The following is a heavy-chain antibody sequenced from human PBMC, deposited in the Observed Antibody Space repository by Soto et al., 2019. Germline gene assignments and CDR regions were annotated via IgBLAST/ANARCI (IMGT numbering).Heavy chain of an antibody. D-gene: IGHD3-10*01. J-gene: IGHJ6*03. CDR3: ARVGRGELEGYYYYYMDV. CDR1: GGTFSSYT. Sequence: ASVKVSCKASGGTFSSYTISWVRQAPGQGLEWMGRIIPILGIANYAQKFQGRVTITADKSTSTAYMELSSLRSEDTAVYYCARVGRGELEGYYYYYMDVWGKGTTVTVSS. V-gene: IGHV1-69*02. CDR2: IIPILGIA.